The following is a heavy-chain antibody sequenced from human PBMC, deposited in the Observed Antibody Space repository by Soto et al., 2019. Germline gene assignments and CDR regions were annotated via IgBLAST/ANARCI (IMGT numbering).Heavy chain of an antibody. D-gene: IGHD3-3*01. CDR3: AKSLSNHRDDFWSGYFPIYYYGMDG. CDR1: WYTFTGYC. CDR2: INFYSCCT. J-gene: IGHJ6*02. V-gene: IGHV1-2*04. Sequence: GASGEVSCKASWYTFTGYCMQWVRQGPGQRGERKGRINFYSCCTNYAKKFQGLVTMTRDTSISTAYMELSRLRSDDTAVYYCAKSLSNHRDDFWSGYFPIYYYGMDGWGQGTTVTVXS.